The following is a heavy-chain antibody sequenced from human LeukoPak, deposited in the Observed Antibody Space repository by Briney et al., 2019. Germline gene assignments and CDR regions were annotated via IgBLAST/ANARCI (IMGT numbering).Heavy chain of an antibody. CDR3: AREPYDSSGYPLDY. CDR1: GFTFSSYA. Sequence: GRSLRLSCAASGFTFSSYAMHWVRQAPGKGLEWVAVISYDGSNKYYADSVKGRFTISRDNSKNTLYLQMNSLRAEDAAVYYCAREPYDSSGYPLDYWGQGTLVTVSS. CDR2: ISYDGSNK. J-gene: IGHJ4*02. D-gene: IGHD3-22*01. V-gene: IGHV3-30-3*01.